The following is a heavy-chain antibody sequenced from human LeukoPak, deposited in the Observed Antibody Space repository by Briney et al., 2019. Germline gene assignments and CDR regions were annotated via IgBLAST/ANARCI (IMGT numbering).Heavy chain of an antibody. CDR1: GFTFSSYW. V-gene: IGHV3-74*01. D-gene: IGHD2-2*01. CDR2: INGDGSST. CDR3: ARDLVVTSAY. J-gene: IGHJ4*02. Sequence: GGSLRLSCAASGFTFSSYWMHWVRQAPGKGLVWVSRINGDGSSTTYADSVKGRFTISRDNAKNTLYLQMNGLRAEDTAVYYCARDLVVTSAYWGQGTLITVSS.